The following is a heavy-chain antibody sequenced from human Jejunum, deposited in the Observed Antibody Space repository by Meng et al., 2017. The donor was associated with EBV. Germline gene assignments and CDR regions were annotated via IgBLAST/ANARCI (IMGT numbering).Heavy chain of an antibody. J-gene: IGHJ4*02. D-gene: IGHD1/OR15-1a*01. CDR2: IYTDGST. CDR3: VRGPRNN. CDR1: GFIVSGHY. V-gene: IGHV3-53*01. Sequence: EVQVLEPGGGLTHPGGSLSLSCAASGFIVSGHYMSWVRQAPGKGLEWVSVIYTDGSTYYADSVKGRFTISRDNSKNTLFIQMNNLRVDDTAVYYCVRGPRNNWGQGTLVTVSS.